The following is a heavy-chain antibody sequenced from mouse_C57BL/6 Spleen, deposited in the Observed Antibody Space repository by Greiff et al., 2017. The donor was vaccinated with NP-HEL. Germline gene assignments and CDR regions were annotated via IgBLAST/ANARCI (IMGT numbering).Heavy chain of an antibody. CDR2: IDPSDSYT. J-gene: IGHJ2*01. CDR1: GYTFTSYW. Sequence: QVQLQQPGAELVMPGASVKLSCKASGYTFTSYWMHWVKQRPGQGLEWIGEIDPSDSYTNYNQKFKGKSTLTVDKSSSTAYMQLSSLTSEDSAVYYCARRGDRYYFDYWGQGTTLTVSS. CDR3: ARRGDRYYFDY. V-gene: IGHV1-69*01.